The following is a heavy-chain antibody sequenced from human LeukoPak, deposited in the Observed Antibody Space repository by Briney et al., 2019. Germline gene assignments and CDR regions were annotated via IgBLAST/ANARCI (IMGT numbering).Heavy chain of an antibody. D-gene: IGHD5-12*01. CDR1: GFTFSSYG. CDR2: ISYDGSNK. J-gene: IGHJ4*02. Sequence: GGSLRLSCAASGFTFSSYGMHWVRQAPGKGLEWVAVISYDGSNKYYADSVKGRFTISRDNSKNTLYLQMNSLRAEDTAVYYCAKGRSGYDPVRFDYWGQGTLVTVSS. V-gene: IGHV3-30*18. CDR3: AKGRSGYDPVRFDY.